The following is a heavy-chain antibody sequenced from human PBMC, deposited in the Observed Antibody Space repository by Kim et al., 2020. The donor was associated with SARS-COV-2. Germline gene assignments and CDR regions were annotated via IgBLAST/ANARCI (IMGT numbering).Heavy chain of an antibody. V-gene: IGHV1-46*01. Sequence: ASVKVSCKAFGYTFTNNKIHWVRQAPGQGLEWMGIITPIDGTTVYAQNFQDRFTMTTDTSTSTAYMELSSLASEDTAVYYCAREDTIWNCDFWGPGAPVTVPS. J-gene: IGHJ4*02. CDR2: ITPIDGTT. CDR1: GYTFTNNK. CDR3: AREDTIWNCDF. D-gene: IGHD1-7*01.